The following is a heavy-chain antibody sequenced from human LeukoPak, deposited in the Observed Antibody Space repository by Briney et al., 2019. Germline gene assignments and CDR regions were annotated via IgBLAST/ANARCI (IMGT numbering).Heavy chain of an antibody. Sequence: SETLSLTCAVYGGSFSGYYWSWIRQPPGKGLEWIGEINHSGSTNYNPSLKSRVTISVDTSKNQFSLKLSSVTAAGTAVYYCARDRMYYYGMDVWGQGTTVTVSS. J-gene: IGHJ6*02. V-gene: IGHV4-34*01. CDR2: INHSGST. CDR1: GGSFSGYY. CDR3: ARDRMYYYGMDV.